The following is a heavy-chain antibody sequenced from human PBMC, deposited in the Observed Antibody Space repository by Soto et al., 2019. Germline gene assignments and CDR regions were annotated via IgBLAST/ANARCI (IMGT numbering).Heavy chain of an antibody. J-gene: IGHJ6*02. V-gene: IGHV3-48*03. D-gene: IGHD6-13*01. Sequence: SLEPSCAASGFTFSSYEINWVRQAAGKGLEWVSYISSSGSNIYYADSVKGRFTISRDNAKNSLYLQMNSLREEDTAVYYGAIFGIAAAHIHYYYGMEVWGHGTTVIVS. CDR3: AIFGIAAAHIHYYYGMEV. CDR2: ISSSGSNI. CDR1: GFTFSSYE.